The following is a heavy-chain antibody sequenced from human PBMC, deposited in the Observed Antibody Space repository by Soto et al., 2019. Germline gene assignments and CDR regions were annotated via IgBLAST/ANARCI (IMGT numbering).Heavy chain of an antibody. J-gene: IGHJ5*02. Sequence: QVQLQQWGAGLLKPSETLSLTCAVYGGSFSGYYWSWIRQPPGKGLEWIGEINHSGSTNYNPSLKSRVTISVDTSKNQFSLKVSSVTAADTAVYYCARVGLRYCSSTSCYKGAYNWFDPWGQGTLVTVSS. CDR3: ARVGLRYCSSTSCYKGAYNWFDP. V-gene: IGHV4-34*01. CDR2: INHSGST. D-gene: IGHD2-2*02. CDR1: GGSFSGYY.